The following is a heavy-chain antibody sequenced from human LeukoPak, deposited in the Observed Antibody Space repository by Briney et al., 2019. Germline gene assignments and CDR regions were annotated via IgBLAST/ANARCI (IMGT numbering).Heavy chain of an antibody. CDR1: GFTFSGSA. CDR3: RAAADLNDY. V-gene: IGHV3-73*01. CDR2: IRSKADSYTT. D-gene: IGHD6-13*01. Sequence: GGSLRLSCAASGFTFSGSAMHWVRPASGKGLEWLGRIRSKADSYTTAYAASVKGRFIVTRDDSKNTAYLQMNSLKTDDTAVYYCRAAADLNDYWGQGTLVTVSS. J-gene: IGHJ4*02.